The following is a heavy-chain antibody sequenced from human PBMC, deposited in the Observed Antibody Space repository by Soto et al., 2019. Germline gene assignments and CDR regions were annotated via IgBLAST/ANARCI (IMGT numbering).Heavy chain of an antibody. J-gene: IGHJ4*02. CDR1: SGSISSYY. D-gene: IGHD3-9*01. V-gene: IGHV4-59*01. Sequence: PXATLSLTITVSSGSISSYYWSWIGQPPGKGLEWIGYIYYSGSTNYNPSLKSRVTISVDTSKNQFSLKLSSVTAADTAVYYCARWQADWLYPSDYWGQGTLVTVSS. CDR2: IYYSGST. CDR3: ARWQADWLYPSDY.